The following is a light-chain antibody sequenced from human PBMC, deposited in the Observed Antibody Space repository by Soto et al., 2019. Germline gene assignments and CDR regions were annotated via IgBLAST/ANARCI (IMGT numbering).Light chain of an antibody. J-gene: IGKJ4*01. V-gene: IGKV3-20*01. CDR1: QSVAKNY. CDR3: LQYASEPLT. Sequence: ETVLTQSPGTLSLSPGERATLSCRASQSVAKNYLAWYQHKPDQGPRLLIAGASSRATGIPDRFSGSVSGTVFTLTSSRLHPEFFALYYCLQYASEPLTFGGGTKVEI. CDR2: GAS.